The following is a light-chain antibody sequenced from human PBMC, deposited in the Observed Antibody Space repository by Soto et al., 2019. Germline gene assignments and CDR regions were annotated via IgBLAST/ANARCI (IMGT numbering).Light chain of an antibody. J-gene: IGKJ1*01. CDR3: QQYNSYPWT. CDR2: DAS. CDR1: QSISSW. Sequence: EIQMTQSPSTLSASVGDRVTITCRASQSISSWLAWYQQKPGKAPKLLSYDASSLESGVPSRFSGSGSGTEVTRTISSLQPDDFATYYCQQYNSYPWTFGQGTKVEIK. V-gene: IGKV1-5*01.